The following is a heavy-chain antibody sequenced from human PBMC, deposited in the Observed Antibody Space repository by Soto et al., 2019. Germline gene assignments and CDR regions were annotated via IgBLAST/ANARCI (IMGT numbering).Heavy chain of an antibody. CDR2: INHSGST. Sequence: QVRLQQWGAGLLKPSETLPLTCAIYGGSFSDYYWSWIRQPPGKGLEWIGEINHSGSTNYNPSLKSRGTISVDTSMNQFSLKLNSATAADTAVYYCAREVPSRYFDLWGRGTPVTVSS. CDR1: GGSFSDYY. CDR3: AREVPSRYFDL. V-gene: IGHV4-34*01. D-gene: IGHD3-10*01. J-gene: IGHJ2*01.